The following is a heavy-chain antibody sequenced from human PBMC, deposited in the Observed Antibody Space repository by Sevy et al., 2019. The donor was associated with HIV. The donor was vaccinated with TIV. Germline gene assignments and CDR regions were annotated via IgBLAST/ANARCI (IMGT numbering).Heavy chain of an antibody. V-gene: IGHV3-21*01. J-gene: IGHJ4*02. D-gene: IGHD6-19*01. CDR2: ISSSSSYI. CDR3: AREGGYSSDYEY. CDR1: GFTFSSYS. Sequence: GGSLRLSCAASGFTFSSYSMSWVRQAPGKGLEWVSCISSSSSYIYYEDSVKGRFTISRDNAKNSLYLQMNSLRAEDTVVYYCAREGGYSSDYEYWGQGTLVTVSS.